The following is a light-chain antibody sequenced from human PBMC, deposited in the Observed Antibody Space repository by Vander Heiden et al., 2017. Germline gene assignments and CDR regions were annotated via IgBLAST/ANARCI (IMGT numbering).Light chain of an antibody. CDR2: AAS. CDR1: QGISSY. CDR3: QQDYSFPWT. V-gene: IGKV1D-8*01. J-gene: IGKJ1*01. Sequence: VIWTTSSPSLLSASTGDRVTISCRVSQGISSYLAWYQQKPGKAPELLIYAASTLQSGVPARFSGSGSGTDFTLTISCLQSEDFATYYCQQDYSFPWTFGQGTKVEIK.